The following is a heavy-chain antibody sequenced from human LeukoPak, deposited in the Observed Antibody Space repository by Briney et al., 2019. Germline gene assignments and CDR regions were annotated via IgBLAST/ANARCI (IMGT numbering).Heavy chain of an antibody. D-gene: IGHD6-19*01. J-gene: IGHJ4*02. V-gene: IGHV1-2*04. CDR1: GYTFTGYY. Sequence: ASVKVSCKASGYTFTGYYIHWVRQAPGQGLEWMGWINPNSGGTNYAQMSQGWVTMTRDTSISTAYMELSRLRSDDTAVYYCARAGGASDSSGWYVFDYWGQGTLVTVSS. CDR3: ARAGGASDSSGWYVFDY. CDR2: INPNSGGT.